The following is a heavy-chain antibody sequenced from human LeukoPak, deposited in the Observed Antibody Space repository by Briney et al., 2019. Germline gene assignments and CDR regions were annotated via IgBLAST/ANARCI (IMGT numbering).Heavy chain of an antibody. Sequence: GGSLRLSCAASGFTFSSYEMNWVRQAPEKGLEWVSYISSSGSTIYYADSVKGRFTISRDNSKNTLYLQMNSLRAEDTAVYYCAKYYYGSGILGYWGQGTLVTVSS. J-gene: IGHJ4*02. D-gene: IGHD3-10*01. CDR1: GFTFSSYE. CDR3: AKYYYGSGILGY. CDR2: ISSSGSTI. V-gene: IGHV3-48*03.